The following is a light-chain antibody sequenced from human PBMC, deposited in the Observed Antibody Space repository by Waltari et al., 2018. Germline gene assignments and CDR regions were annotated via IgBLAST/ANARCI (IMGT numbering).Light chain of an antibody. V-gene: IGKV3-15*01. CDR2: GAS. Sequence: EIVMTQSPATLSVSPGERATLSCRASQSVSNSLAWYLYKPGQAPRLLIYGASTRATGIPARFSGSGSGTEFTLTISSLQSEDFAVYYCQQYNNWPRTFGQGTKVEI. CDR1: QSVSNS. J-gene: IGKJ1*01. CDR3: QQYNNWPRT.